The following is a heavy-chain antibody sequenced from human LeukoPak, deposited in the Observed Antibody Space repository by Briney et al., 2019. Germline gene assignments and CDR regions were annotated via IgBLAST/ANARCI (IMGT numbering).Heavy chain of an antibody. J-gene: IGHJ4*02. Sequence: GGSLRLAWVASGLPMADFAMHWVRQAQGKGREWVALISGDGVSTFYADSVEGRFSISRDTSKNPLYMEMNSVRTEGAAMYYCSKESGKFDYWGQGPLVAASS. CDR1: GLPMADFA. V-gene: IGHV3-43*02. CDR3: SKESGKFDY. CDR2: ISGDGVST.